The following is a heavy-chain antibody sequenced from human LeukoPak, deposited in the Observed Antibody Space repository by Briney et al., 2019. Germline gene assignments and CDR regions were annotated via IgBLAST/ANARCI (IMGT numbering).Heavy chain of an antibody. CDR1: GFTFSSYA. Sequence: PGGSLRLSCAASGFTFSSYAMHWVRQAPGKGLEWVAVISYDGSNKYYADSVKGRFTISRDNSKNTLYLQMNSLRTEDTAVYSCAIQAGRYFQHWGQGILVTVSS. D-gene: IGHD1-14*01. V-gene: IGHV3-30-3*01. J-gene: IGHJ1*01. CDR2: ISYDGSNK. CDR3: AIQAGRYFQH.